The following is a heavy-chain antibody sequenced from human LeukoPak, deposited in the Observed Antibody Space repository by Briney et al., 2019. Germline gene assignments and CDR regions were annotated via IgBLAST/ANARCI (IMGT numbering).Heavy chain of an antibody. CDR2: IYSGGST. V-gene: IGHV3-53*01. Sequence: PGGSLRLSCAASGFTVSSNYMSWVRQAPGKGLEWVSVIYSGGSTYYADSVKGRFTISRDNSKNTLYVQMNSLRAEDTAVYYCARAGWIQLWSYFDYWGQGTLVTVSS. D-gene: IGHD5-18*01. J-gene: IGHJ4*02. CDR3: ARAGWIQLWSYFDY. CDR1: GFTVSSNY.